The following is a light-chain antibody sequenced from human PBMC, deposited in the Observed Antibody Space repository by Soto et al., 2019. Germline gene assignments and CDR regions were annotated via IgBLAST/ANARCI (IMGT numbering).Light chain of an antibody. CDR3: QQRNDWPRT. V-gene: IGKV3-11*01. Sequence: EIVLTQSPATLSVSPGERATLSCRASENVYNYLAWYQQIPGQPPRLLIYDASNRAAGIPARFSGSGSGTEFTLTISSLEPEDLAVYYCQQRNDWPRTFGQGTKVDIK. J-gene: IGKJ1*01. CDR1: ENVYNY. CDR2: DAS.